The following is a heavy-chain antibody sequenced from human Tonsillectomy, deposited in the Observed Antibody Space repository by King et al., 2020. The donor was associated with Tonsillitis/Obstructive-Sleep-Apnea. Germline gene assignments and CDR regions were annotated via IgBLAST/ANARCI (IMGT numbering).Heavy chain of an antibody. Sequence: VQLVESGGGLVRPGGSLRLSCAASGITVNNAWMSWVRQAPGKGLEWIGRIKSITDGGTSEYAAPVKDTVSISRDDSKNTLYLQMNSLKTEDTAVYYCTTDRWLEGVDYWGQGTLAT. CDR2: IKSITDGGTS. CDR3: TTDRWLEGVDY. J-gene: IGHJ4*02. V-gene: IGHV3-15*01. CDR1: GITVNNAW. D-gene: IGHD5-12*01.